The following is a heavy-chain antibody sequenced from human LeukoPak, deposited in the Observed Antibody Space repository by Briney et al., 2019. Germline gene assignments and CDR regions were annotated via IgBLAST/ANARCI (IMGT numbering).Heavy chain of an antibody. CDR1: GFTFSTYS. Sequence: GGSLKLSCAPSGFTFSTYSKNGVPQAPGKGRKWVSSISSSSRYIYYADSVKGRFTISRDNAKNSLYLQMNSLRAEDTAVYYCARCSGGSTYHSDDYWGQGTLVTVSS. CDR2: ISSSSRYI. J-gene: IGHJ4*02. V-gene: IGHV3-21*01. D-gene: IGHD2-15*01. CDR3: ARCSGGSTYHSDDY.